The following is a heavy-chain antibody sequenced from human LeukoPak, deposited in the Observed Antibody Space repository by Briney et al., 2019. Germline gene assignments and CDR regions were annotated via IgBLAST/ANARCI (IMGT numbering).Heavy chain of an antibody. CDR1: GFILSDYN. V-gene: IGHV3-30*04. Sequence: PGRSLRLSCAASGFILSDYNMHWVRQAPGKGLEWVAVISYDGSNKYYADSVKGLFTISRDNSKNTLYLQMNSLRAEDTAVYYCARDQTGFCSGSSCLGSTFDYWGQGTLVTVSS. CDR3: ARDQTGFCSGSSCLGSTFDY. CDR2: ISYDGSNK. D-gene: IGHD2-15*01. J-gene: IGHJ4*02.